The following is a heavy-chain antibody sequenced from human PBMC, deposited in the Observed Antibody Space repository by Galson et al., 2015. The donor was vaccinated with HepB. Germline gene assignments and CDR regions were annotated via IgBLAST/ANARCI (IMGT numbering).Heavy chain of an antibody. Sequence: SLRLSCAASGFTFSSYGMHWVRQAPGKGLEWVAVISYDGSNKYYADSVKGRFTISRDNSKNTLYLQMNSLRAEDTAVYYCAKDGSSSWLYYFDYWGQGTLVTVSS. D-gene: IGHD6-13*01. CDR1: GFTFSSYG. CDR3: AKDGSSSWLYYFDY. V-gene: IGHV3-30*18. CDR2: ISYDGSNK. J-gene: IGHJ4*02.